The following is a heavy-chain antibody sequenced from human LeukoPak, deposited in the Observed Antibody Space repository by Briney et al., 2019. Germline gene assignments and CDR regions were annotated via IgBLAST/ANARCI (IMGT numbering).Heavy chain of an antibody. CDR3: AKGHYDFWSGLAYFDY. Sequence: GGSLRLSCAASGFTFSGYGMYWVRQAPRKGLEWVAGIYGGGGVIKYADSVKGRFTISRDNSENTLYLQMNSLRAEDTAVYYCAKGHYDFWSGLAYFDYWGQGTLVTVSS. V-gene: IGHV3-23*03. CDR1: GFTFSGYG. CDR2: IYGGGGVI. J-gene: IGHJ4*02. D-gene: IGHD3-3*01.